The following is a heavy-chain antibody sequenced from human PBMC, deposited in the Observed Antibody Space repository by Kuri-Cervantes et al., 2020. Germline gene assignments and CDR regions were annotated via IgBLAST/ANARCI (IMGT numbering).Heavy chain of an antibody. J-gene: IGHJ4*02. D-gene: IGHD2-21*01. Sequence: GESLKISCAASGFTFSSYGMRWVRQAPGKGLEWVAVISYDGSNKYYADSVKGRFTISRDNSKNTLYLQMNSLRSEDTAVYYCARTYWGVTNFFFDNWGQGTLVTVSS. CDR2: ISYDGSNK. CDR3: ARTYWGVTNFFFDN. V-gene: IGHV3-30*03. CDR1: GFTFSSYG.